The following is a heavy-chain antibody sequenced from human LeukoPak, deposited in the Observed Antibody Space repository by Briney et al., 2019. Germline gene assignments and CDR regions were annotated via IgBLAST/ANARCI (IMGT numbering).Heavy chain of an antibody. J-gene: IGHJ4*02. Sequence: ASVMVSCKASGYAFTSYYIQWVRQAPGQGLECTGWINPNSGDTHFARNFQDTVTMTRDTSITTVYMSLTRLTSADTAVYYCARGPLINSRGRHAHFDFWGQGTGVTVSS. CDR2: INPNSGDT. V-gene: IGHV1-2*02. CDR3: ARGPLINSRGRHAHFDF. CDR1: GYAFTSYY. D-gene: IGHD3-22*01.